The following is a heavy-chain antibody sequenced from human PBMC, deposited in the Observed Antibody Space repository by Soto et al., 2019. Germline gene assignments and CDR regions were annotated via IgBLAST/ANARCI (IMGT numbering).Heavy chain of an antibody. CDR2: SRDKAQGYST. CDR3: VRTTYFSDSSVYTRFFDY. V-gene: IGHV3-72*01. D-gene: IGHD3-22*01. J-gene: IGHJ4*02. CDR1: GFIFSNNY. Sequence: GGSLRLSCAASGFIFSNNYIDWVRQAPGKGLEWVGRSRDKAQGYSTIYAASVKGRFTTSRDESKSSVYLQMNSLKTEDTAIYYCVRTTYFSDSSVYTRFFDYWGQGTLVTVSS.